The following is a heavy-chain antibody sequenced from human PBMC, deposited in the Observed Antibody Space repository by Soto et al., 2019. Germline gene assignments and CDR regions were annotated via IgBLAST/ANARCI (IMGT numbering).Heavy chain of an antibody. CDR3: ARRRPLYGDYVEGHAFDI. CDR1: GGTFSSYA. V-gene: IGHV1-69*01. D-gene: IGHD4-17*01. J-gene: IGHJ3*02. CDR2: IIPIFGTA. Sequence: QVQLVQSGAEVKKPGSSVKVSCKASGGTFSSYAISWVRQAPGQGLEWMGGIIPIFGTANYAQKFQGRVTITEDESTSTAYMELSSLRSEDTAVYYCARRRPLYGDYVEGHAFDIWGQGTMVTVSS.